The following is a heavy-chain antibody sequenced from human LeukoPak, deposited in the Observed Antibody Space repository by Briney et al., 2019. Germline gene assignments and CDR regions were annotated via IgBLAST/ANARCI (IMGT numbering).Heavy chain of an antibody. CDR2: ISSSSSTI. CDR1: GFTFSSYS. V-gene: IGHV3-48*01. J-gene: IGHJ4*02. Sequence: HPGGSLRLSCAASGFTFSSYSMNWVRQAPGKGLEWVSYISSSSSTIYYADSVKGRFTISRDNAKNSLYLQMNSLRAEDTAVYYCASPRGYCTNGVCDAFDYWGQGTLVTVFS. CDR3: ASPRGYCTNGVCDAFDY. D-gene: IGHD2-8*01.